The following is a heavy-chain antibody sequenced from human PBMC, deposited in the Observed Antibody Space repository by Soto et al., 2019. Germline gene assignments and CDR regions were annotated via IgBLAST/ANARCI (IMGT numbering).Heavy chain of an antibody. CDR2: ISISGSTM. CDR3: ARAGPQNTIFGVVTVLDY. Sequence: GGSLRLSCADSGFTFGSYEMNWVRQAPGKGLEWISYISISGSTMYYADSVKGRFTISRDNAKNSVYLQMSSLRDGDTAVYYCARAGPQNTIFGVVTVLDYWGQGTLVTVSS. J-gene: IGHJ4*02. V-gene: IGHV3-48*03. D-gene: IGHD3-3*01. CDR1: GFTFGSYE.